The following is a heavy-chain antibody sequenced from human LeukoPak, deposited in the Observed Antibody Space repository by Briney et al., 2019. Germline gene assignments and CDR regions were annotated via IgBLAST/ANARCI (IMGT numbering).Heavy chain of an antibody. CDR1: GFTFSSYA. V-gene: IGHV3-23*01. CDR3: AKGLYYYDSSGSGY. J-gene: IGHJ4*02. CDR2: ISGSGGST. Sequence: GGSLRLSCAASGFTFSSYAMSWVRQAPEKGLEWVSAISGSGGSTYYADSVKGRFTISRDNSKNTLYLQMNSLRAEDTAVYYCAKGLYYYDSSGSGYWGQGTLVTVSS. D-gene: IGHD3-22*01.